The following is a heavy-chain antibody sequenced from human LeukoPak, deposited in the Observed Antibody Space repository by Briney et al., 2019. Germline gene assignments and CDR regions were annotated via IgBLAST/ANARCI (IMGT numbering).Heavy chain of an antibody. Sequence: GGSLRLSCAASGFTFSSYEMNWVRQAPGKGLEWVSYISSSGSTIYYADSVKGRFTISRDNAKNSLYLRMNSLRAEDTAVYYCARDTLGPYYYGSGSYPWGQGTLVTVSS. CDR3: ARDTLGPYYYGSGSYP. CDR1: GFTFSSYE. V-gene: IGHV3-48*03. J-gene: IGHJ4*02. CDR2: ISSSGSTI. D-gene: IGHD3-10*01.